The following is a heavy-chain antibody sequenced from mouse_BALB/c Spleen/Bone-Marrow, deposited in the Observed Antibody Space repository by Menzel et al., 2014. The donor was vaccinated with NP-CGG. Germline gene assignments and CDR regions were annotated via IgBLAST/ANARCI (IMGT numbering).Heavy chain of an antibody. Sequence: VKLMESGPGLVSPSQSLSITCTISGFSLTNYGVHWVRQPPGKGLEWLVVIWSDGSTTYNSALKSRLSISKDNSKSQVFLKMNSLQTDDTAMYYCARHRYYAMDYWGQGTSVTVSS. J-gene: IGHJ4*01. V-gene: IGHV2-6-1*01. CDR2: IWSDGST. CDR3: ARHRYYAMDY. CDR1: GFSLTNYG.